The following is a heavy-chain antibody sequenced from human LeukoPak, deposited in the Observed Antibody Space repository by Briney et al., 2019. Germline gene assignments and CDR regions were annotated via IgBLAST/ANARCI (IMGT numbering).Heavy chain of an antibody. Sequence: PSETLSLTCTVSGGSISSGGYYWSWIRQHPGKGLEWIGYIYYSGSTYYNPSLKSRVTISVDTSKNQFSLKLSSVTAADTAVYYCARVRRDGYSLNLLFDYWGQGTLVTVSS. CDR3: ARVRRDGYSLNLLFDY. D-gene: IGHD3-22*01. CDR1: GGSISSGGYY. V-gene: IGHV4-31*03. CDR2: IYYSGST. J-gene: IGHJ4*02.